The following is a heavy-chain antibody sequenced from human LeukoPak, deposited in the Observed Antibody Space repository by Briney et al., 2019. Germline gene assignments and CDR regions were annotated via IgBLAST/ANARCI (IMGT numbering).Heavy chain of an antibody. V-gene: IGHV4-59*01. CDR1: GGSISSYY. CDR3: ARTKGGCSGGNCPLGY. Sequence: PSETLSLTCTVSGGSISSYYWSWIRQPPGKGLEWIGHIHNSGRNKINPFLKSRITISVDTSKNQFSLKLSSVTAADTAVYYCARTKGGCSGGNCPLGYWGQGTLVTVSA. CDR2: IHNSGRN. J-gene: IGHJ4*02. D-gene: IGHD2-15*01.